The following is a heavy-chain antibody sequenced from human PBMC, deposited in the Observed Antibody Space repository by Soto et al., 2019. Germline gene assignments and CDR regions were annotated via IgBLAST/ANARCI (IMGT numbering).Heavy chain of an antibody. D-gene: IGHD4-17*01. CDR2: IMQDGSAK. V-gene: IGHV3-7*01. CDR1: GFTFSNYC. CDR3: ARVVALASGDYFDH. Sequence: GGSLRLSSAASGFTFSNYCVSWVRQAPGKGLQWVANIMQDGSAKQYVDSVEGRFTISRDNAKNSLYLQMNSLRAEDTAVYYCARVVALASGDYFDHWGQGTLVTVSS. J-gene: IGHJ4*02.